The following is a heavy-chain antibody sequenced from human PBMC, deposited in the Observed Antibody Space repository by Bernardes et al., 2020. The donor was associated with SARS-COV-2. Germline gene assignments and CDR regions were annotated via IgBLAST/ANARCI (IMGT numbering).Heavy chain of an antibody. J-gene: IGHJ6*02. Sequence: GGSLRLSCAASGLTFRLSSMSWVRQAPGTGLEWVAVVSYSGGSAYYADSVRGRFTISRDNSRNTVYLQMTSLRVEDTAVYYCAKDKLEYSYGCMDVWGQGAAVTVSS. D-gene: IGHD5-18*01. CDR3: AKDKLEYSYGCMDV. CDR2: VSYSGGSA. V-gene: IGHV3-23*01. CDR1: GLTFRLSS.